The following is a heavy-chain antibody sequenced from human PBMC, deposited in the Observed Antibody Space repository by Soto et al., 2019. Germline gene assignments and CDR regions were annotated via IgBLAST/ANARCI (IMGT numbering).Heavy chain of an antibody. CDR2: ISAYNGNT. Sequence: ASVKVSCKASGYTFTSYGISWVRQAPGQGLEWMGWISAYNGNTNYAQKLQGRVTMTTDTSTSTAYMELRSLRSDDTAVYYCARDSYHYYDSSGYYSWGQGTLVTVSS. D-gene: IGHD3-22*01. CDR3: ARDSYHYYDSSGYYS. CDR1: GYTFTSYG. J-gene: IGHJ4*02. V-gene: IGHV1-18*01.